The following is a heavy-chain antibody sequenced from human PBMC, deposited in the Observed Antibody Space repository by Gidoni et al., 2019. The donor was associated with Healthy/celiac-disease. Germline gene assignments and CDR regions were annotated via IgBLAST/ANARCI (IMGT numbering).Heavy chain of an antibody. J-gene: IGHJ3*02. D-gene: IGHD5-12*01. V-gene: IGHV1-69*01. CDR2: ITPIFGTA. CDR1: GGTFSSYA. CDR3: ARGPPPGRDGYNFDAFDI. Sequence: QVQLVQSGAEVTKPGSSVKVSCKASGGTFSSYAISWVRQAPGQGLEWMGGITPIFGTANYAQKFQGRVTITADESTSTAYMELSSLRSEDTAVYYCARGPPPGRDGYNFDAFDIWGQGTMVTVSS.